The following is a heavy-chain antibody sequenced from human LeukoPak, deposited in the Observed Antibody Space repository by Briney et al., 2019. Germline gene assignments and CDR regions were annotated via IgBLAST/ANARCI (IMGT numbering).Heavy chain of an antibody. CDR2: IHYSGST. CDR3: ARAALDNWFDP. CDR1: GGSISSSSLY. V-gene: IGHV4-39*01. J-gene: IGHJ5*02. Sequence: ASETLSLTCTVSGGSISSSSLYWGWIRQPPGKGLEWIGNIHYSGSTNYNPSLRSRITISVDTSKNQFSLKLSSVTAANTAVYYCARAALDNWFDPWGQGTLVTVSS.